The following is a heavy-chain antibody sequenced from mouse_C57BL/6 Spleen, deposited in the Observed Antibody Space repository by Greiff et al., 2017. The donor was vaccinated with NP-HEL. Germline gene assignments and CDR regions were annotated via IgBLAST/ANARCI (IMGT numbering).Heavy chain of an antibody. CDR1: GFNIKNTY. D-gene: IGHD2-3*01. V-gene: IGHV14-3*01. CDR2: IDPANGNT. Sequence: EVQLVESVAELVRPGASVKLSCTASGFNIKNTYMHWVKQRPEQGLEWIGRIDPANGNTKYAPKFQGKATITADTSSNTAYLQLSSLTSEDTAIYYCASPDGYYQAWFAYWGQGTLVTVSA. J-gene: IGHJ3*01. CDR3: ASPDGYYQAWFAY.